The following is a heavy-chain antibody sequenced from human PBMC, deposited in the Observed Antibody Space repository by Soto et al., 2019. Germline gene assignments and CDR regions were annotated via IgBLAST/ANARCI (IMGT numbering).Heavy chain of an antibody. J-gene: IGHJ3*01. V-gene: IGHV3-53*01. D-gene: IGHD3-3*01. CDR3: AREPLWSGPLPLDAFDL. Sequence: LRLSCAASGFAVADQYMSWVRQAPGKGLEWVSVFYTGGDTHYADSVKGRFTISRDNSKNTLYLQMNSLRAEDTAVYFCAREPLWSGPLPLDAFDLWGQGTMVTVSS. CDR2: FYTGGDT. CDR1: GFAVADQY.